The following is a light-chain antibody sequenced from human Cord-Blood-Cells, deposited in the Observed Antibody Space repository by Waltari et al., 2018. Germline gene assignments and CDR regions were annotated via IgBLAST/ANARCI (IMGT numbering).Light chain of an antibody. J-gene: IGLJ3*02. CDR2: GKN. V-gene: IGLV3-19*01. CDR1: SLRSYY. CDR3: NSRDSSGNHLV. Sequence: SSELTQDPAVSVALGQTVRITCQGDSLRSYYAHWYQQKPGQAPVLVIYGKNNRPSGIPDRFACSSAGNTASLTITGAQAEDEADYYCNSRDSSGNHLVFGGGTKLTVL.